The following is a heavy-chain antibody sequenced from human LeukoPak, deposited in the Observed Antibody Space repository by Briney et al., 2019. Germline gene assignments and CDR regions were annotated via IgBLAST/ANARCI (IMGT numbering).Heavy chain of an antibody. CDR3: AKKFTGTTVISGDYFDY. CDR1: GFTFSSYW. Sequence: PGGSLRLSCAASGFTFSSYWMHWVRQAPGKGLEWVAVMSSDGSKKYYADSVKGRFTISRDNSKNTLYLQMNSLRAEDTAVYYCAKKFTGTTVISGDYFDYWGQGTLVTVSS. J-gene: IGHJ4*02. V-gene: IGHV3-30*18. D-gene: IGHD4-17*01. CDR2: MSSDGSKK.